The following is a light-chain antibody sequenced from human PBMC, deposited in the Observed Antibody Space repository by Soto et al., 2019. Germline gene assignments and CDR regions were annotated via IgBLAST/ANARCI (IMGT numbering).Light chain of an antibody. CDR1: QPINNK. CDR2: DGY. Sequence: DIQMTQSPSTLSASVGDRVTITCRASQPINNKLAWYKKKPGKDHKLLIYDGYTLESGVPSRFSGSGSWTEFALAIGSLQPDDFANYYCQQYDTYFRYTFGQGTKLDIK. J-gene: IGKJ2*01. V-gene: IGKV1-5*01. CDR3: QQYDTYFRYT.